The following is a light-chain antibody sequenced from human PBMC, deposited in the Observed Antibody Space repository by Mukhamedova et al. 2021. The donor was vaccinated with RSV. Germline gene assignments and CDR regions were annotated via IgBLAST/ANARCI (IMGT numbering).Light chain of an antibody. J-gene: IGLJ2*01. CDR2: EVS. Sequence: CTGTSSDVGGYNYVSWYQQHPGKAPKLMIYEVSKRPSGVPDRFSGSKSGNTASLTVSGLQAEDEADYYCSSYAGSNNVVFGGGT. CDR3: SSYAGSNNVV. V-gene: IGLV2-8*01. CDR1: SSDVGGYNY.